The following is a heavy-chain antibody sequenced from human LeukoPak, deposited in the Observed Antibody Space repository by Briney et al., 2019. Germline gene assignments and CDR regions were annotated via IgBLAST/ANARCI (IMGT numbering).Heavy chain of an antibody. CDR2: INPNTGGT. J-gene: IGHJ4*02. V-gene: IGHV1-2*02. D-gene: IGHD3-3*01. CDR3: ARADFWSGYHDY. CDR1: GYTFTGYY. Sequence: ASVKVSCKASGYTFTGYYIHWVRQAPGQGLEWMGWINPNTGGTIYSQMFQGRVTMTRDTSISTAYMELSRLRSDDTAVHYCARADFWSGYHDYWGQGTLVTVSS.